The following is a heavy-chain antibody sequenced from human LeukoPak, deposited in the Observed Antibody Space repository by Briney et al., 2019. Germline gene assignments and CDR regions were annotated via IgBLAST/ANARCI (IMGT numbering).Heavy chain of an antibody. CDR3: AGDLAYSSSWSTDY. CDR2: ISYDGSNK. J-gene: IGHJ4*02. D-gene: IGHD6-13*01. CDR1: GFTFSSYA. Sequence: PGRSLRLSCAASGFTFSSYAMHWVRQAPGKGLEWVAVISYDGSNKYYADSVKGRFTISRDNSKNTLYLQMNSLRAEDTAVYYCAGDLAYSSSWSTDYWGQGTLVTVSS. V-gene: IGHV3-30-3*01.